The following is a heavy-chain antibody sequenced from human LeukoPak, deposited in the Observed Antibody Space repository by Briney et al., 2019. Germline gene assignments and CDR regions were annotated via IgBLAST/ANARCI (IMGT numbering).Heavy chain of an antibody. CDR1: GYTFTSYG. CDR2: ISAYNGNT. D-gene: IGHD6-13*01. Sequence: ASVKVSCKASGYTFTSYGISWVRQAPGQGLEWMGWISAYNGNTNYAQKLQGRVTMTTDTSTSTAYMELRSLRSDDTAVYYCARDKRIAAAGDDAFDIWGQGTTVTVSS. CDR3: ARDKRIAAAGDDAFDI. V-gene: IGHV1-18*01. J-gene: IGHJ3*02.